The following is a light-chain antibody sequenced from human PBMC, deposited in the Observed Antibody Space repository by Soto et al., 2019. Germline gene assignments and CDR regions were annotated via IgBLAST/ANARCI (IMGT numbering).Light chain of an antibody. CDR1: YSNIGSNH. CDR2: DTD. V-gene: IGLV1-51*01. Sequence: QSVLRQPPSVSAAPGQTVTIPCSGSYSNIGSNHVSWYQQLPGTVPKLLIYDTDARLAGIPDRFSASKSGRSATLVIAGLQTADEADYYCKTWDNNLNSGVFGGGTKVTVL. CDR3: KTWDNNLNSGV. J-gene: IGLJ3*02.